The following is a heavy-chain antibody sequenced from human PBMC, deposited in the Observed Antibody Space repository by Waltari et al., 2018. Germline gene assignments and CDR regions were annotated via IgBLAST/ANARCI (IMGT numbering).Heavy chain of an antibody. J-gene: IGHJ6*02. CDR3: ARGHERQYYYYGMDV. Sequence: QVQLQQWGAGLFKPSETLSLTCAVYGGSFSGYYWSWIRQPPGKGLEWIGEINHSGSTNYNPSLKSRVTRSVDTSKNQFSLKLSSVTAADTAVYYCARGHERQYYYYGMDVWGQGTTVTVSS. CDR1: GGSFSGYY. CDR2: INHSGST. V-gene: IGHV4-34*01.